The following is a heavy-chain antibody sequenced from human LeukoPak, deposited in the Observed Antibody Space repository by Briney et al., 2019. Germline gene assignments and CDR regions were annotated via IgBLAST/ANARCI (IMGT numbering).Heavy chain of an antibody. CDR2: LSDDT. V-gene: IGHV3-23*01. CDR3: ARSRGPGSHWFDP. D-gene: IGHD3-10*01. J-gene: IGHJ5*02. CDR1: GFTFSNYA. Sequence: PGESLRLSCAASGFTFSNYALSWVRQAPGKGLEWVSTLSDDTYYADSVKGRFTISRDNSKNTLWLQMNNLRAEDTALYFCARSRGPGSHWFDPWGQGALDTVSS.